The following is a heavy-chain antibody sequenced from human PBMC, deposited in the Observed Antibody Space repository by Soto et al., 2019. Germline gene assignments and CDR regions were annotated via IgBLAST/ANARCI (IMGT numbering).Heavy chain of an antibody. V-gene: IGHV3-21*06. CDR2: ISNSGSFT. Sequence: PRLSYAASGFTFRSYAMCSVRQVPGKGLEWVSAISNSGSFTRYAASVKGRFSISRDNAKNSLYLQINSLRGDDTATYFCVREDILGARSFDYWGQGTRVTVSS. CDR1: GFTFRSYA. J-gene: IGHJ4*02. D-gene: IGHD1-26*01. CDR3: VREDILGARSFDY.